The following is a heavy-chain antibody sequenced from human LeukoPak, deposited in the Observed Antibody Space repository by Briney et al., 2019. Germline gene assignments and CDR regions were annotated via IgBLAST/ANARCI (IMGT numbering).Heavy chain of an antibody. V-gene: IGHV1-18*01. J-gene: IGHJ6*03. CDR1: GYTFTSYG. Sequence: ASAKVSCKASGYTFTSYGISWVRQAPGQGLEWMGWISAYNGNTNYAQKLQGRVTMTTDTSTSTAQMELRSLRSDDTAVYYCARSGSGRYYYMDVWGKGTTVTVSS. D-gene: IGHD3-10*01. CDR2: ISAYNGNT. CDR3: ARSGSGRYYYMDV.